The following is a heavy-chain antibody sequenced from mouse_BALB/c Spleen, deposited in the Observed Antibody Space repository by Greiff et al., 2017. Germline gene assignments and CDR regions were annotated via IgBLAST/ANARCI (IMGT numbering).Heavy chain of an antibody. CDR1: GFTFSSYY. V-gene: IGHV5-6-2*01. D-gene: IGHD2-13*01. CDR3: ARGDYYFDY. Sequence: EVKLVESGGGLVKLGGSLKLSCAASGFTFSSYYMSWVRQTPEKRLELVAAINSNGGSTYYPDTVKGRFTISRDNAKNTLYLQMSSLKSEDTALYYCARGDYYFDYWGQGTTLTVSS. CDR2: INSNGGST. J-gene: IGHJ2*01.